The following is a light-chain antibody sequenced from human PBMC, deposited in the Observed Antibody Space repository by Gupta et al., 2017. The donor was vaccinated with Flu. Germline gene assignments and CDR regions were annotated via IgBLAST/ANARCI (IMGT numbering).Light chain of an antibody. J-gene: IGLJ2*01. CDR3: GSYGAVGV. V-gene: IGLV2-14*01. CDR1: SSDIGAYNY. Sequence: QSALTQPASVSGSPGQSIAISCTGTSSDIGAYNYVSWYQQYPGKAPKLIIYEVSNRPSGVSTRFSGSKSGNTASLTISGLQAEDEADDYCGSYGAVGVFGGGTKVTVL. CDR2: EVS.